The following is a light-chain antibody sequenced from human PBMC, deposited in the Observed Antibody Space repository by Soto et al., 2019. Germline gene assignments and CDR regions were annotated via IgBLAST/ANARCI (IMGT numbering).Light chain of an antibody. Sequence: DIQLTQSPSTLSASLGDGGTMTFRDSQNICRWLAWYQQKPGKAPKLLIYDDSHLKSGVRLSFNGSGSGTEFTLTISSLQPADFASYYCQQYNTYWTFGQGTKVDIK. V-gene: IGKV1-5*01. CDR1: QNICRW. CDR3: QQYNTYWT. J-gene: IGKJ1*01. CDR2: DDS.